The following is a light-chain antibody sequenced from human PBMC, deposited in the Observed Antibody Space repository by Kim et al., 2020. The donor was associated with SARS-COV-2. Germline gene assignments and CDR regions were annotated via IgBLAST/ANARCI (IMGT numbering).Light chain of an antibody. Sequence: YELTQPPSVSVSPGQTASITCSGDKLGDKYACWYQQKPGQSPVLVIYQDSKRPSGIPERFSGSTSGNTATLTISGTQAMDEADYYCQAWDSSTVVFGGG. V-gene: IGLV3-1*01. J-gene: IGLJ2*01. CDR1: KLGDKY. CDR3: QAWDSSTVV. CDR2: QDS.